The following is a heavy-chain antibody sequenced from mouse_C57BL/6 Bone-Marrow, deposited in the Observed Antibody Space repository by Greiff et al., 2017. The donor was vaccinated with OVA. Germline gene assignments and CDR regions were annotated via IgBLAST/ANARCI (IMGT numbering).Heavy chain of an antibody. Sequence: QVQLKESGAELARPGASVKLSCKASGYTFTSYGISWVKQRPGQGLEWIGDIYPSSGNTSYNEKFKGKATLTADKSSSTAYMELRSLTSEDSAVYFCAGVRLPFDYWGQGTTLTVSS. J-gene: IGHJ2*01. CDR3: AGVRLPFDY. D-gene: IGHD3-2*02. CDR1: GYTFTSYG. V-gene: IGHV1-81*01. CDR2: IYPSSGNT.